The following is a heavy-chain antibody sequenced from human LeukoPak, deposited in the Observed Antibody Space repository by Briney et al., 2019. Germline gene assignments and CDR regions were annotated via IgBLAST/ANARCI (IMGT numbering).Heavy chain of an antibody. CDR2: IYSGGST. CDR3: AELGITMIGGV. D-gene: IGHD3-10*02. CDR1: GFTVSSNY. Sequence: GGSLRLSCAASGFTVSSNYMSWVRQAPGKGLEWVSIIYSGGSTFYADSVKGRFTISRDNSKNTLYLQMNSLRAEDTAVYYCAELGITMIGGVWGKGTTVTVSS. V-gene: IGHV3-53*01. J-gene: IGHJ6*04.